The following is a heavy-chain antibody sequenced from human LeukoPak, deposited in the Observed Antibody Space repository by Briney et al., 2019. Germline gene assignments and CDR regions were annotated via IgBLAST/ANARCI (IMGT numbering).Heavy chain of an antibody. D-gene: IGHD4-23*01. CDR1: GFNFSTYA. CDR2: ISRSSSYI. J-gene: IGHJ4*02. Sequence: GGSLRLSCAASGFNFSTYAMNWVRQAPGKGLEWVSSISRSSSYIYYADSMKGRFTISRDNANNSLFLQMNSLRAEDTAVYYCARGGVSVGGNFDYWGQGTLVTVSS. CDR3: ARGGVSVGGNFDY. V-gene: IGHV3-21*01.